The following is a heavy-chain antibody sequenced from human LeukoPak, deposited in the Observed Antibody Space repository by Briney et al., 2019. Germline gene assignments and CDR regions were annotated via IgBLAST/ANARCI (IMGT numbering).Heavy chain of an antibody. J-gene: IGHJ6*02. CDR3: ARDPSYDSSGYYGMDV. CDR1: GFTFSDHY. CDR2: IRKKTKSYTT. Sequence: GGSLRLSCAASGFTFSDHYMDWVRQAPGKGLEWVGRIRKKTKSYTTEYAASVKGRFTISRDDSKNSLYLQMNSLKTEDTAVYYCARDPSYDSSGYYGMDVWGQGTTVIVSS. V-gene: IGHV3-72*01. D-gene: IGHD3-22*01.